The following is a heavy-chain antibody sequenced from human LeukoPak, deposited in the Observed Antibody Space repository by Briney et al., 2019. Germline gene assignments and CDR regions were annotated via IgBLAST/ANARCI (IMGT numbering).Heavy chain of an antibody. J-gene: IGHJ4*02. CDR1: GFTFSSYA. CDR3: AKAPFRGSGGATYFDY. Sequence: GRSLRLSCAASGFTFSSYAMHWVRQAPGKGLEWVAVISYDGSNKYYADSVKGRFTISRDNSKNTLYLQMNSLRAEDTALYYCAKAPFRGSGGATYFDYWGQGTLVTVSS. V-gene: IGHV3-30-3*01. D-gene: IGHD1-26*01. CDR2: ISYDGSNK.